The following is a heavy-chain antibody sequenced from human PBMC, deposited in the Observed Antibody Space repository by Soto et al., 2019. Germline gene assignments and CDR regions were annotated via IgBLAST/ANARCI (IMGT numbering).Heavy chain of an antibody. CDR2: IKQDGSEK. D-gene: IGHD3-9*01. V-gene: IGHV3-7*03. Sequence: GGSLRLSCAASGFTFRSYWMSWVRQAPGKGLEWVANIKQDGSEKYYVDSVKGRFTISRDNAKNSLYLQMNVLRAEDTAVYYCARVGYDILTGYYPFDYWGQGTLVTVSS. CDR3: ARVGYDILTGYYPFDY. J-gene: IGHJ4*02. CDR1: GFTFRSYW.